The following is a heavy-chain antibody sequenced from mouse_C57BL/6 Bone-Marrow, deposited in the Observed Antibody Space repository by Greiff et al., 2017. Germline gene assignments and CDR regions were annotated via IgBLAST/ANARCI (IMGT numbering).Heavy chain of an antibody. J-gene: IGHJ4*01. Sequence: EVQLQQSGPELVKPGASVQIPCKASGYTFTDYNMDWVKQSHGKSLEWIGDINPNNGGTIYNQKFKGKATFTVDKSSSTAYMELRSLTSEDTAVYYCARWYYGSSYAMDYWGQGTSVTVSS. V-gene: IGHV1-18*01. CDR2: INPNNGGT. D-gene: IGHD1-1*01. CDR3: ARWYYGSSYAMDY. CDR1: GYTFTDYN.